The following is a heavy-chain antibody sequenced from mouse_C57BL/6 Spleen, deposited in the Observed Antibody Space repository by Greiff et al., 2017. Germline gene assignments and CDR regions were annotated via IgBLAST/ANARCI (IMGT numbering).Heavy chain of an antibody. J-gene: IGHJ4*01. CDR2: IYPGDGDT. Sequence: QVQLQQSGPELVKPGASVKISCKASGYAFSSSWMNWVKQRPGKGLEWLGRIYPGDGDTNYNGKFKGKATLTADKSSSTAYMQLSSLTSEDSAVYFCARELRGGAMDYWGQGTSVTVSS. CDR1: GYAFSSSW. D-gene: IGHD1-1*01. CDR3: ARELRGGAMDY. V-gene: IGHV1-82*01.